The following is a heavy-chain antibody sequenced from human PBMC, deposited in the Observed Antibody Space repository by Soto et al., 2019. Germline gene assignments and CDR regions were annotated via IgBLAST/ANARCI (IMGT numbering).Heavy chain of an antibody. CDR2: XSSTXGXX. J-gene: IGHJ4*02. CDR1: GVTFNNYE. V-gene: IGHV3-11*06. D-gene: IGHD1-1*01. CDR3: VRVGRDNFIDY. Sequence: GGSLRLSCAASGVTFNNYEVCWIRQVPGKGXECXXXXSSTXGXXXXXXSVKGRFTISRDNTKNAVLRQMDSLRVEDTAVFYCVRVGRDNFIDYWGKGSLVTVS.